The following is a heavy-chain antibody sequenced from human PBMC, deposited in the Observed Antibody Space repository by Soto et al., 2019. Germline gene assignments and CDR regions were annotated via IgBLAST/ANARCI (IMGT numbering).Heavy chain of an antibody. D-gene: IGHD3-22*01. CDR3: ARDGIKGSSGYRHDAFDI. CDR2: IIPIFGTA. Sequence: GASVKVSCKASGGTFSSYAISWVRQAPGQGLEWMGGIIPIFGTANYAQKFQGRVTITADESTSTAYMELSSLRSEDTAVYYCARDGIKGSSGYRHDAFDIWGHGTMVTVSS. CDR1: GGTFSSYA. J-gene: IGHJ3*02. V-gene: IGHV1-69*13.